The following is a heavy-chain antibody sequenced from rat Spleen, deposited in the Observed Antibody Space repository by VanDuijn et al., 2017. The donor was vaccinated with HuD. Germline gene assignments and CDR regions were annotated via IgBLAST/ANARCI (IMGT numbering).Heavy chain of an antibody. CDR1: GLSFSNYD. CDR2: ISYDGTAT. V-gene: IGHV5-29*01. CDR3: ATSPYYWYFDF. Sequence: EVQLVESGGGLVQPGRSLKLSCAASGLSFSNYDMAWVRQAPTKGLEWVASISYDGTATYYRDPVKGRFTISRDNAKSTLYLQMDSLRSEDTATYYCATSPYYWYFDFWGPGTMVTVSS. J-gene: IGHJ1*01.